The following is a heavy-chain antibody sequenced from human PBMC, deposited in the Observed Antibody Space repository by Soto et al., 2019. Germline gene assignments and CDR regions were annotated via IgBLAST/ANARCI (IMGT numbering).Heavy chain of an antibody. Sequence: QVQLVQSGAEVKKPGASVKVSCKASGYTFTSYGISWVRQAPGQGLEWMGWISAYNGNTNYAQKLQGRVTMTTDTSTSTAYMELRSLRSDDTALYYCARDPCPLRYFDWLLLDAFDIWGQGTMVTVSS. J-gene: IGHJ3*02. CDR1: GYTFTSYG. V-gene: IGHV1-18*01. D-gene: IGHD3-9*01. CDR2: ISAYNGNT. CDR3: ARDPCPLRYFDWLLLDAFDI.